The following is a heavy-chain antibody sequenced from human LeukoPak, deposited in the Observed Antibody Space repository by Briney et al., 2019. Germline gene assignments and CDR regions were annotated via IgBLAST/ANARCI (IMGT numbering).Heavy chain of an antibody. J-gene: IGHJ4*02. CDR1: GFTFSGYA. CDR3: ARDTISFQIEKATIPLAY. V-gene: IGHV3-30*04. Sequence: PGWSLRLSCAASGFTFSGYAMHWVRQAPGKGLEWVAVISYDKSHKYYADSVKGRFTISRDNSKNTLYLQMNSLRAEDTAVYYCARDTISFQIEKATIPLAYWGQGTLVTVSS. CDR2: ISYDKSHK. D-gene: IGHD5-24*01.